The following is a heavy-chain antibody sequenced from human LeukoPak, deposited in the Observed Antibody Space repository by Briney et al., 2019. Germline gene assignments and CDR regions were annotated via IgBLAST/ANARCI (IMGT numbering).Heavy chain of an antibody. Sequence: GGSLRLSCGASGFSFDSCWMTWVRQVPGKGLQWVANIKHDGSEKYYVDSVKGRFTISRDNAKNSLYLQMNSLRAEDTAVYYCARGLILFDYWGQGTLVTVSS. CDR2: IKHDGSEK. J-gene: IGHJ4*02. CDR3: ARGLILFDY. CDR1: GFSFDSCW. V-gene: IGHV3-7*01.